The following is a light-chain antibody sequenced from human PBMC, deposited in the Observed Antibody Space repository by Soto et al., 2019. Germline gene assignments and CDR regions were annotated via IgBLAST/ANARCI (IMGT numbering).Light chain of an antibody. J-gene: IGKJ5*01. CDR1: QSVRSN. CDR3: QQRSNWPP. CDR2: GAS. V-gene: IGKV3-11*01. Sequence: EIVMTQSPATLSVSPGERATLFCRASQSVRSNLAWYQQKHGQDPRLLIYGASSRATGIPARFSGSGSGTAFTLTISSLEPEDFAVYYCQQRSNWPPFGQGTRLEIK.